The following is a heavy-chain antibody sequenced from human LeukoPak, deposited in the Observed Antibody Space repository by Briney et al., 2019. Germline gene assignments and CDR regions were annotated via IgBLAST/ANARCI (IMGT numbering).Heavy chain of an antibody. Sequence: GGSLRLSCAASGFSFSSYEMNWVRQAPGKGLEWVSAISGSGGSTYYADSVKGRFTISRDNSKNTLYLQMNSLRAEDTAVYYCAKVAGAYYDSSGYYSRYNWFDPWGQGTLVTVSS. J-gene: IGHJ5*02. CDR3: AKVAGAYYDSSGYYSRYNWFDP. D-gene: IGHD3-22*01. V-gene: IGHV3-23*01. CDR1: GFSFSSYE. CDR2: ISGSGGST.